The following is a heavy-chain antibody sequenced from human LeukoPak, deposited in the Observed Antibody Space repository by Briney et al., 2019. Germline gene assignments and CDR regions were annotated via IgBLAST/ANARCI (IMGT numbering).Heavy chain of an antibody. Sequence: SETLSLTCTVSGGSISSSTYYWGWIRQPPGKGLEWIGSIYYSGSTYYNASLKSRVTISVDTSKNQFSLKLSSVTAADTAVYYCARVIPYSSSWRLGDFDYWGQGTLVTVSS. CDR2: IYYSGST. CDR1: GGSISSSTYY. CDR3: ARVIPYSSSWRLGDFDY. J-gene: IGHJ4*02. D-gene: IGHD6-13*01. V-gene: IGHV4-39*01.